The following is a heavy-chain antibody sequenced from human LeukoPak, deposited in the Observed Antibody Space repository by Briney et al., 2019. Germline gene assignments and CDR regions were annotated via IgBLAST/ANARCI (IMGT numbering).Heavy chain of an antibody. CDR2: VYPGDSDT. D-gene: IGHD1-26*01. V-gene: IGHV5-51*01. CDR3: ARYIVGAAGGGY. CDR1: GYSFTNYW. J-gene: IGHJ4*02. Sequence: GESLKISCQVSGYSFTNYWIGWVRQMPGKGLEWMGIVYPGDSDTRYSPSFEGHVTVSADKSISTAYLQWSSLKASDTAIYYCARYIVGAAGGGYWGQGTLVTVSS.